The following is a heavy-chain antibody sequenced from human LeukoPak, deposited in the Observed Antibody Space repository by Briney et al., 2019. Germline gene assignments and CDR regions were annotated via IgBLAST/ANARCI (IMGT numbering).Heavy chain of an antibody. V-gene: IGHV3-48*04. CDR2: ISTTSGTI. CDR1: GFTFSNAW. D-gene: IGHD3-16*02. J-gene: IGHJ2*01. Sequence: PGGSLRLSCAASGFTFSNAWMNWVRQAPGMRLEWVSYISTTSGTIYYADSVKGRFTISRDNAKNSLYLQMNSLRVEDTAVYCCARAKGYPPDWYFDLWGRGSLVTVSS. CDR3: ARAKGYPPDWYFDL.